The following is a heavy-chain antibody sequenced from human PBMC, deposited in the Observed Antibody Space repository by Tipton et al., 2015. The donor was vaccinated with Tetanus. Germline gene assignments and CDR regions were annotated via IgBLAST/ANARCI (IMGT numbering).Heavy chain of an antibody. CDR3: VSGSALGN. CDR1: GFTFSSYW. J-gene: IGHJ4*02. CDR2: VSGDGSIT. Sequence: SLRLSCAASGFTFSSYWMHWVRQAPGKGLVWVSRVSGDGSITGYVDSVRDRFTISRDNAKNTLYLQMNSLRTDDTAVYYCVSGSALGNWGQGTLVTVSS. D-gene: IGHD6-25*01. V-gene: IGHV3-74*01.